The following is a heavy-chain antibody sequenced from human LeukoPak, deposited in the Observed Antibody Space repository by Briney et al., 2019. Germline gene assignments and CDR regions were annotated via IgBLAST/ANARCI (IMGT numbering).Heavy chain of an antibody. CDR3: VRELVPQSINSGYDSFHI. Sequence: PGGSLRLSCVASGFTFNSYSINWVRQAPGKGLEWLSYITSSSSTIFYADSVKGRFTISRDNAKNSLSLQMNSLSAEDTAVYYCVRELVPQSINSGYDSFHIWGQGTMVTVSS. D-gene: IGHD5-12*01. CDR2: ITSSSSTI. V-gene: IGHV3-48*01. CDR1: GFTFNSYS. J-gene: IGHJ3*02.